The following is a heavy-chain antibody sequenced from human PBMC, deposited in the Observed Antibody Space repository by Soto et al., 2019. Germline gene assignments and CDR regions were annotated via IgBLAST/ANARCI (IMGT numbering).Heavy chain of an antibody. J-gene: IGHJ6*02. CDR1: GGTFSSYA. D-gene: IGHD5-18*01. CDR3: ARGYSGGYSFLEDSAGGMDV. CDR2: IIPIFGTA. V-gene: IGHV1-69*01. Sequence: QVQLVQSGAEVKKPGSSVKVSCKASGGTFSSYAISWVRQAPGQGLEWMGGIIPIFGTANYAQKFQGRVTITADESTSTAYMELSSLRSEDTAVYYCARGYSGGYSFLEDSAGGMDVWGQGTTVTVSS.